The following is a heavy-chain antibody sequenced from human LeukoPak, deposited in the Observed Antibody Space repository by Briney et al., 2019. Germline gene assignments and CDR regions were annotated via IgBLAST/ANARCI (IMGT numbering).Heavy chain of an antibody. J-gene: IGHJ3*02. V-gene: IGHV3-9*01. D-gene: IGHD1-1*01. CDR3: AKDMSRFGTTVDAFDI. CDR2: ISWNSGSI. Sequence: PGGSLRLSCAASGFTFDDYAMHWVRQAPGKGLEWVSGISWNSGSIDYADSVKGRFTISRDNAKNSLYLQMNSLRAEDTALYYCAKDMSRFGTTVDAFDIWGQGAMVTVSS. CDR1: GFTFDDYA.